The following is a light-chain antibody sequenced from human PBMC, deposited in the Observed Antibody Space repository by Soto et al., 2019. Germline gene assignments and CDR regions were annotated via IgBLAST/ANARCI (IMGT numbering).Light chain of an antibody. CDR1: SGHSSYI. V-gene: IGLV4-60*02. CDR2: VEGSGSY. J-gene: IGLJ3*02. CDR3: ETWDCTHWV. Sequence: QAVVTQSSSASASLGSSVKLTCTLSSGHSSYIIAWHQQQPGKAPRYLMKVEGSGSYNKGSGVPDRFSGSSSGADRYLTISNLQFEDEADYYCETWDCTHWVFGGGTKLTVL.